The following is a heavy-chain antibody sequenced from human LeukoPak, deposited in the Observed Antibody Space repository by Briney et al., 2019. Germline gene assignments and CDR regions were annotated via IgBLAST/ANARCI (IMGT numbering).Heavy chain of an antibody. Sequence: GGSLRLSCAASGFTFSNYAMSWVRQAPGEGLEWVSAIGVNTYYTDSVKGRFTISRDNAKNTLYLQMNRLSAEATARYYCARETVPLAATGENVDFFDCWGQGTLVTVSS. CDR2: IGVNT. CDR3: ARETVPLAATGENVDFFDC. V-gene: IGHV3-23*01. J-gene: IGHJ4*02. D-gene: IGHD2-21*01. CDR1: GFTFSNYA.